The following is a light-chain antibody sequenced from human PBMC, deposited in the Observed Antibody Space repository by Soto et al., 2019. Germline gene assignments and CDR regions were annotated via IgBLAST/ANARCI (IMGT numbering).Light chain of an antibody. V-gene: IGLV2-8*01. CDR2: EVS. CDR1: SSDVGGYNY. CDR3: SSYAGSNNPYV. Sequence: SVLTEPPAAYGSPGRSVTIPCTGTSSDVGGYNYVSWYQQHPGKAPKLMIYEVSKRPSGVPDRFSGSKSGNTASLTVSGLQAEDEADYYCSSYAGSNNPYVFGTGTKVTVL. J-gene: IGLJ1*01.